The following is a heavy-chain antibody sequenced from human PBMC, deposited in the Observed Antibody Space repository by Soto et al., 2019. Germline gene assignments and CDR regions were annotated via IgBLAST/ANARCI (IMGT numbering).Heavy chain of an antibody. CDR1: GGSISSYY. D-gene: IGHD3-3*01. Sequence: LSLTCTVSGGSISSYYWSWIRQPPGKGLEWIGYIYYSGSTNYNPSPKSRVTISVDTSKNQFSLKLSSVTAADTAVYYCARTIFGVVIPRPSYYYYYMDVWGKGTMVTVSS. CDR3: ARTIFGVVIPRPSYYYYYMDV. J-gene: IGHJ6*03. V-gene: IGHV4-59*01. CDR2: IYYSGST.